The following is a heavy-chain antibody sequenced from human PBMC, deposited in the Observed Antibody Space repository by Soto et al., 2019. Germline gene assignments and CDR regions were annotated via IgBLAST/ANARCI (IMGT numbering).Heavy chain of an antibody. CDR3: VGTGTTDDF. Sequence: VQLQGSGPGLLKPSQTLSLTCTVSGASVNTGDYYWSYIRQPPGKGLEWLGYIFYSGDTYYNPSLKSRATISLNTSRNQFSLTLTSVTDADTALYYCVGTGTTDDFWGQGNLVTVSS. CDR2: IFYSGDT. J-gene: IGHJ4*02. CDR1: GASVNTGDYY. D-gene: IGHD1-7*01. V-gene: IGHV4-30-4*01.